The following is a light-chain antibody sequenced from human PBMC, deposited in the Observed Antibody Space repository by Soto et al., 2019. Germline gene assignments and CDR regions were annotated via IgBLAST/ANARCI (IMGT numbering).Light chain of an antibody. CDR3: QQSYSTPRD. J-gene: IGKJ5*01. Sequence: DIQMTQYPSSLSASVGDRVTLTCRASQSISNSLNWYQQKPGRAPKXLIYAASSLQSGVPSRFSGSGSGTDFTLTISSLQPEDVATYYCQQSYSTPRDFGQGTRLEI. CDR1: QSISNS. CDR2: AAS. V-gene: IGKV1-39*01.